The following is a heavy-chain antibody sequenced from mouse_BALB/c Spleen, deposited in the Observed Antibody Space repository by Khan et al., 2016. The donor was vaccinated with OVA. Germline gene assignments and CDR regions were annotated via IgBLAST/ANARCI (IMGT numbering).Heavy chain of an antibody. J-gene: IGHJ3*01. CDR2: IWSGGST. V-gene: IGHV2-2*02. CDR1: GFSLTSYG. Sequence: QMQLEESGPGLVQPSQSLSITCTVSGFSLTSYGVHWVRQSPGKGLEWLGVIWSGGSTDYNAAFISRLSISKDNSKSQVFFKMNSLQANDTAIYYCARNYDYDGGLAYWGQGTLVTVSA. D-gene: IGHD2-4*01. CDR3: ARNYDYDGGLAY.